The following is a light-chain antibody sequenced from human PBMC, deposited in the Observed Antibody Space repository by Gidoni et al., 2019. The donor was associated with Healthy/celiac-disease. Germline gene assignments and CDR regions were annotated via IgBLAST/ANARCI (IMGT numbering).Light chain of an antibody. V-gene: IGKV2-28*01. J-gene: IGKJ3*01. Sequence: DIVMTQSPLSLPVTPIEPASISCRSSPSLLHSNGYNYMDWYLKKPGQSPQLLIYLGSTRAPGVPDRFSGSGSGTDFTLKISRVEAEYVGVYYCMQYSQTKFTFGPGTKVEIK. CDR2: LGS. CDR1: PSLLHSNGYNY. CDR3: MQYSQTKFT.